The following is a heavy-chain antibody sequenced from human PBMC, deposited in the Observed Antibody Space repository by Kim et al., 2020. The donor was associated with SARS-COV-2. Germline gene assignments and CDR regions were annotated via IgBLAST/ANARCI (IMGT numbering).Heavy chain of an antibody. V-gene: IGHV1-18*01. CDR3: ARDLWVVAERLGWFDP. CDR2: ISAYNGNT. D-gene: IGHD2-15*01. CDR1: GYTFTSYG. Sequence: ASVKVSCKASGYTFTSYGISWVRQAPGQGLEWMGWISAYNGNTNYAQKLQGRVTMTTDTSTSTAYMELRSLRSDDTAVYYCARDLWVVAERLGWFDPWGQGTLVTVSS. J-gene: IGHJ5*02.